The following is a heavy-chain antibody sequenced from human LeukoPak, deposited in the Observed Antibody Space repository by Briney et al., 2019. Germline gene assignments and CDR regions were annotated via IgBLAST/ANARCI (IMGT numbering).Heavy chain of an antibody. CDR2: ISTSNSTI. D-gene: IGHD3-10*01. CDR3: ARVPASFGDPGEGDYFDY. CDR1: GFIFSSYS. J-gene: IGHJ4*02. V-gene: IGHV3-48*01. Sequence: GGPLRLSCAASGFIFSSYSMNWVRQAPGEGLEWVSYISTSNSTIYYADSVKGRFTISRDNAKNSLYLQMNSLRAEDTAVYYCARVPASFGDPGEGDYFDYWGQGTLVTVSS.